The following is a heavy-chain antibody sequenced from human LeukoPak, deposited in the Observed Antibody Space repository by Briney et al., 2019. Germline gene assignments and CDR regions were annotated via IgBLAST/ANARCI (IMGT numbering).Heavy chain of an antibody. J-gene: IGHJ4*02. Sequence: PGGSLRLSCVASGLSFSSDWMAWVRQAPGKGLEWVANIKYDGTHKFYADSVKGRFTISRDNAKNSLFLEMNSLRADDTAVYFCASSHDSSGNDWGQGTLVTVSS. D-gene: IGHD3-22*01. CDR2: IKYDGTHK. CDR3: ASSHDSSGND. CDR1: GLSFSSDW. V-gene: IGHV3-7*01.